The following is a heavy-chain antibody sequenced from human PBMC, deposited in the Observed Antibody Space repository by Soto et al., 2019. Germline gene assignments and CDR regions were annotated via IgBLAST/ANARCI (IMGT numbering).Heavy chain of an antibody. CDR3: ATNYGSGSAHFDY. V-gene: IGHV1-69*02. CDR2: VIPMVGMS. Sequence: QVQLVQSGAEVKKPGSSVKVSCTASGGTFNFYSISWVRQAPEQGLEWVGRVIPMVGMSEYAQKFQGRVTITADKSTSTAYMNLRSLRSEDTAVYYCATNYGSGSAHFDYWGQGTLVTVSS. D-gene: IGHD3-10*01. CDR1: GGTFNFYS. J-gene: IGHJ4*02.